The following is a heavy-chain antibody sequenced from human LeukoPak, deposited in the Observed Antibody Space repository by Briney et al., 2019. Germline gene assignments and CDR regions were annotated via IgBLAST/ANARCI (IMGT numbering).Heavy chain of an antibody. V-gene: IGHV4-39*07. CDR1: GGSISSSSYY. D-gene: IGHD2-8*01. J-gene: IGHJ4*02. Sequence: SETLSLTCTVSGGSISSSSYYWGWIRQPPGKGLEWIGSIYYSGSTYYNPSLKSRVTISVDKSKNQFSLKLSSVTAADTAVYYCARDSRRRYCTNGVCRGRDFDYWGQGTLVTVSS. CDR2: IYYSGST. CDR3: ARDSRRRYCTNGVCRGRDFDY.